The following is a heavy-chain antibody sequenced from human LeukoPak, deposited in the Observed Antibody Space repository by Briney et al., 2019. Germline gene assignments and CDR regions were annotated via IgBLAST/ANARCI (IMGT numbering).Heavy chain of an antibody. D-gene: IGHD1-26*01. CDR1: GFTFSSYG. CDR3: AGDRATSYFDY. Sequence: GGSLRLSCAASGFTFSSYGMHWVRQAPGKGLEWVAVISYDGSNKYYADSVKGRFTISRDNSKNTLYLQMNSLRAEDTAVYYCAGDRATSYFDYWGQGALVTISS. V-gene: IGHV3-30*03. J-gene: IGHJ4*02. CDR2: ISYDGSNK.